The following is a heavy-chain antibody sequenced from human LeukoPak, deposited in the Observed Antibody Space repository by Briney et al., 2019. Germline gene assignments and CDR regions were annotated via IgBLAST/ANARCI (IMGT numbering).Heavy chain of an antibody. D-gene: IGHD3-9*01. CDR2: IRYDGSNK. CDR1: GFTFSSYG. CDR3: AKDTRDILRYFDWFENY. V-gene: IGHV3-30*02. Sequence: GGSLRLSCAASGFTFSSYGMHWVRQAPGKGLEWVAFIRYDGSNKYYADSVKGRFTISRDNSKNTLYLQMNSLRAEDTAVYYCAKDTRDILRYFDWFENYWGQGTLVTVSS. J-gene: IGHJ4*02.